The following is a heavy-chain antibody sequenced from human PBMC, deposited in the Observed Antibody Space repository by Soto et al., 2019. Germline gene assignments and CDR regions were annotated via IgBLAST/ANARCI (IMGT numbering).Heavy chain of an antibody. Sequence: SETLSLTCTVYGGSISGSSYYWGWIRQPPGKGLEWIGNIYYSGSTYYNPSLKSRVTISVDTSKNQFSLKLSSVTAADTAVYYCMLGSGWKDFDYWGQGTLVTVSS. CDR2: IYYSGST. J-gene: IGHJ4*02. D-gene: IGHD3-22*01. CDR1: GGSISGSSYY. V-gene: IGHV4-39*01. CDR3: MLGSGWKDFDY.